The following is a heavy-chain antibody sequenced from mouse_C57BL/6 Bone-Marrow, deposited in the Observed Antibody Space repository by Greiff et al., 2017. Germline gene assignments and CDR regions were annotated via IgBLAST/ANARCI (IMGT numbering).Heavy chain of an antibody. V-gene: IGHV1-64*01. D-gene: IGHD2-4*01. CDR3: ARRGLRRWYFDV. CDR2: IRPNSGST. CDR1: GYTFTSYW. J-gene: IGHJ1*03. Sequence: VQLQQPGAELVKPGASVKLSCKASGYTFTSYWMHWVKQRPGQGLEWIGMIRPNSGSTTYNEKFKSKATLTVDKSSSTAYMQLSSLTSEYSAVYYCARRGLRRWYFDVWGTGTTVTVSS.